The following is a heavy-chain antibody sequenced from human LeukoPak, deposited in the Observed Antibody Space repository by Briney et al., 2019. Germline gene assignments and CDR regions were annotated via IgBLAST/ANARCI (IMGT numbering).Heavy chain of an antibody. D-gene: IGHD3-10*01. Sequence: GGSLRLSCAASGFTFSSYSMNWVRQAPGKGLEWVSSISSSSSYIYYADSVKGRFTISRDNAKNSLYLQMNSLRAEDTAVYYCARDMVRGVIRPDPWDYWGQGTLVTVSS. CDR3: ARDMVRGVIRPDPWDY. J-gene: IGHJ4*02. CDR1: GFTFSSYS. CDR2: ISSSSSYI. V-gene: IGHV3-21*01.